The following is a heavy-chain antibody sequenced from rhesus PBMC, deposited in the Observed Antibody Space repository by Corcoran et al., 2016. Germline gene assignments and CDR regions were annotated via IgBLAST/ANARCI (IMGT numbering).Heavy chain of an antibody. V-gene: IGHV4-80*01. CDR2: INGYRGRT. J-gene: IGHJ5-1*01. CDR3: TSPVRYRFDV. CDR1: GGSFRCYW. Sequence: QVQLQESGPGLVKTSETLSLTCAVFGGSFRCYWWHWLLQPPGKGLGWIGEINGYRGRTTYNPSLNGRITISNDVSKNQFSIKLTYVTAADTAVYYCTSPVRYRFDVWGPGVLVSVSS. D-gene: IGHD3-9*01.